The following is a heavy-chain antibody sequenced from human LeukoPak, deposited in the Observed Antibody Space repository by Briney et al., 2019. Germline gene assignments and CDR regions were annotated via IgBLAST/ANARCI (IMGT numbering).Heavy chain of an antibody. CDR2: IYYSGST. V-gene: IGHV4-59*12. Sequence: SETLSLTCTVSGGSISSYYWSWIRQPPGKGLEWIGYIYYSGSTNYNPSLKSRVTISVDTSKNQFSLKLSSVTAADTAVYYCASQRTVVTPHYFDYWGQGTLVTVSS. CDR3: ASQRTVVTPHYFDY. J-gene: IGHJ4*02. D-gene: IGHD4-23*01. CDR1: GGSISSYY.